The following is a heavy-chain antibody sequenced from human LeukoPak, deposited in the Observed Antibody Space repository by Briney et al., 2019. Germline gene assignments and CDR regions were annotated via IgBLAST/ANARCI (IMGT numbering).Heavy chain of an antibody. Sequence: SQTLSLTCTVSGGSISSGDYYWRWIRQPPGTGLEWIGYIYYSGSTYYNPSLKSRVTISVDTSKNQFSLKLSSVTAADTAVYYCARVGPYCSGGSCYYSWFDPWGQGTLVTVSS. J-gene: IGHJ5*02. V-gene: IGHV4-30-4*01. CDR1: GGSISSGDYY. D-gene: IGHD2-15*01. CDR2: IYYSGST. CDR3: ARVGPYCSGGSCYYSWFDP.